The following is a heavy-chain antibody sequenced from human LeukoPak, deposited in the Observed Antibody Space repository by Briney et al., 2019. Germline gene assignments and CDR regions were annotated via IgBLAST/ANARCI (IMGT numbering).Heavy chain of an antibody. CDR3: ARVSPQPTAMTTVTYYFDY. CDR1: GGSFSGYY. J-gene: IGHJ4*02. Sequence: SETLSLTCAVYGGSFSGYYWSWIRQPPGKGLEWIGEINHSGSTNYNPSLKSRVTISVDTSKNQFSLKPSSVTAADTAVYYCARVSPQPTAMTTVTYYFDYWGQGTLVTVSS. V-gene: IGHV4-34*01. CDR2: INHSGST. D-gene: IGHD4-17*01.